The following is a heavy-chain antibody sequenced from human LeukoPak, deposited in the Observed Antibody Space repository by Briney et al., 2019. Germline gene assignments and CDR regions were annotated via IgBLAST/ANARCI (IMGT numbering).Heavy chain of an antibody. J-gene: IGHJ4*02. V-gene: IGHV1-2*04. Sequence: ASVKVSCKASGYTFTGYYMHWVRQAPGQGLEWMGWINPNSGGTNYAQKFQGWVTMTRDTSISTAYMELSRLRSDDTAVYYCAKDRGNGPSGANTVYSEYYFDYWGQGTLVTVSS. D-gene: IGHD4-11*01. CDR1: GYTFTGYY. CDR3: AKDRGNGPSGANTVYSEYYFDY. CDR2: INPNSGGT.